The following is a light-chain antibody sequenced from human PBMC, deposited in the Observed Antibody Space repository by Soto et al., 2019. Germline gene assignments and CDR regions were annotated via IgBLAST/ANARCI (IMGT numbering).Light chain of an antibody. V-gene: IGKV3-20*01. CDR3: QQYGSSRP. Sequence: EIVFTQSQGTLSLSPGERATLSCRASQSVSSSYLAWYQQKPGQAPRLLIYGASSRATGIPDRFSGSGSGTDFTLTISRLEPEDFAVYYCQQYGSSRPFGGGTKVDIK. J-gene: IGKJ4*01. CDR2: GAS. CDR1: QSVSSSY.